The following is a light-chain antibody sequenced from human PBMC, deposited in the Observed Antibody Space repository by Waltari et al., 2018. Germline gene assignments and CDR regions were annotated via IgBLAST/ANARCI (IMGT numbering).Light chain of an antibody. CDR2: GVS. CDR1: SSDVGGYNY. Sequence: QSALTQPASVSGSPGQSITISCTGTSSDVGGYNYVSWYQQYPGKAPQLMIYGVSYRPSGISNRFSVSKSGNTATLTISGLQAEDEADYYCSSYTSTKTGVFGTGTKVTVL. V-gene: IGLV2-14*01. CDR3: SSYTSTKTGV. J-gene: IGLJ1*01.